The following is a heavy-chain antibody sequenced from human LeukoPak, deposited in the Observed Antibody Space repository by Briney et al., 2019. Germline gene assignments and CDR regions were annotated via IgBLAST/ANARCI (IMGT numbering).Heavy chain of an antibody. CDR1: GYGFSSYW. J-gene: IGHJ4*02. D-gene: IGHD4-23*01. CDR2: ICPGDSDT. CDR3: ARHTTVGGSLRFDY. V-gene: IGHV5-51*01. Sequence: GESLKISCKGSGYGFSSYWIGWVRQMPGKGLEYMGIICPGDSDTRYSQSFQGQVTISAVKSITTAYLQWSSLKASDTAMYYCARHTTVGGSLRFDYWGQGTLVSVSS.